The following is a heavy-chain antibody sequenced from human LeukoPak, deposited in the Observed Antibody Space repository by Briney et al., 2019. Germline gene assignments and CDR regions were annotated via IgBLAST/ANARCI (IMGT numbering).Heavy chain of an antibody. D-gene: IGHD6-13*01. J-gene: IGHJ6*02. CDR3: ARGIAPAGYYYYGLDV. Sequence: GGSLRLSCAASGFTFSSYSMNWVRQAPGKGLEWISYISSSSSTVDYADSVKGRFTISRDNAKKSLYLQMNSLRADDTAVYYCARGIAPAGYYYYGLDVWGQGTTVTVSS. CDR2: ISSSSSTV. CDR1: GFTFSSYS. V-gene: IGHV3-48*01.